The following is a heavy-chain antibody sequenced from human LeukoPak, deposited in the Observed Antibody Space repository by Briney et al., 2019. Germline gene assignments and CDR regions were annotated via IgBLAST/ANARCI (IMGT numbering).Heavy chain of an antibody. D-gene: IGHD2-2*01. CDR1: GYTFTNYG. J-gene: IGHJ4*02. V-gene: IGHV1-2*02. CDR3: ARVRSTSCCKPFDY. CDR2: INPNSGGT. Sequence: GASVKVSCKASGYTFTNYGITWVRQAPGQGLEWMGWINPNSGGTNYAQKFQGRVTMTRDTSISTAYMELSRLRSDDTAVYYCARVRSTSCCKPFDYWGQGTLVTVSS.